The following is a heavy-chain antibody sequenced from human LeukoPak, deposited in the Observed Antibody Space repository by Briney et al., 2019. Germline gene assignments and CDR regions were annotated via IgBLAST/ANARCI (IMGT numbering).Heavy chain of an antibody. V-gene: IGHV3-33*01. Sequence: PGGSLRLSCAASGFTFSSYGMHWVRQAPGKGLEWVAVIWYDGSNKYYADSVKGRFTISRDNSKNTLYLQMNSLRAEDTAVYYCARDRSVEMATTLGYWGQGTLVTVSS. CDR1: GFTFSSYG. CDR2: IWYDGSNK. D-gene: IGHD5-24*01. J-gene: IGHJ4*02. CDR3: ARDRSVEMATTLGY.